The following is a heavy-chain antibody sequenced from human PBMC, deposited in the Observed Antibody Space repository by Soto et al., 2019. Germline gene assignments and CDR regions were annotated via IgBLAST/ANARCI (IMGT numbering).Heavy chain of an antibody. D-gene: IGHD1-1*01. CDR3: ASVERGDY. J-gene: IGHJ4*02. V-gene: IGHV4-34*01. Sequence: QVQLQQWGAGLLKPSETLSLTCAVYGGSFSGYYWSWIRQPPGKGLEWIGEVNHSGSTNYNPSLKSRVTISVDTSKNQFSLKLSSVTAADTAVYYCASVERGDYWGQETLVTVSS. CDR2: VNHSGST. CDR1: GGSFSGYY.